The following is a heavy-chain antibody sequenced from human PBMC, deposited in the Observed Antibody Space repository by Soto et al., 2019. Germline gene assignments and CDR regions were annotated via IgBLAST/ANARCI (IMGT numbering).Heavy chain of an antibody. CDR3: ARDTQDIVVVPAAMPGFLGGWFDP. V-gene: IGHV1-18*01. CDR2: ISAYNGNT. Sequence: ASVKVSCKASGYTFTSYGISWVRQAPGQGLEWMGWISAYNGNTNYAQKLQGRVTMTTDTSTSTAYMELRSLRSDDTAVYYCARDTQDIVVVPAAMPGFLGGWFDPWGQGTLVTVSS. CDR1: GYTFTSYG. D-gene: IGHD2-2*01. J-gene: IGHJ5*02.